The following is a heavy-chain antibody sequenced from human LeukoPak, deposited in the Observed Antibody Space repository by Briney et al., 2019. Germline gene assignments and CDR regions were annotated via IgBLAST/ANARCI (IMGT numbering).Heavy chain of an antibody. J-gene: IGHJ4*02. Sequence: KPSETLSLTCTVSGGSISSYYWSWIRQPPGKGLEWIGYIYYSGSTNYNPSLKSRVTMSVDTSKNQFSLNLSSVTAADTAVYYCARGTVRIIFGFDYWGQGTLVTVSS. D-gene: IGHD3-3*02. CDR2: IYYSGST. V-gene: IGHV4-59*08. CDR3: ARGTVRIIFGFDY. CDR1: GGSISSYY.